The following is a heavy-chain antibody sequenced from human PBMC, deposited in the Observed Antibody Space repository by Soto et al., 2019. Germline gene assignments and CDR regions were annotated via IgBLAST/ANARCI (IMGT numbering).Heavy chain of an antibody. CDR2: IFSSADK. J-gene: IGHJ5*02. D-gene: IGHD2-2*01. CDR3: ALIKDCSRTDCYLASFDH. Sequence: PAQTLTLPSTVSGLSLNNGELGVSWVRQPPGKALEWLAHIFSSADKSYSTSLRKRLTLSQVASSSPVVLTMINLDPMDSGTYYCALIKDCSRTDCYLASFDHWGQGKLVTVSS. V-gene: IGHV2-26*01. CDR1: GLSLNNGELG.